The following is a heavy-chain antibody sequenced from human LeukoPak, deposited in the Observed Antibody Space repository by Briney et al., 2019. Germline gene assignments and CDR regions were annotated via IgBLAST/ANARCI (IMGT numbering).Heavy chain of an antibody. J-gene: IGHJ5*02. D-gene: IGHD6-13*01. CDR2: ITGSSSSL. V-gene: IGHV3-21*01. CDR1: GFPLSNYN. CDR3: AGYNWFDP. Sequence: PGGSLRLSCAASGFPLSNYNMNWVRQAPGKGLEWVSSITGSSSSLYYADSVKGRFTISRDNAKNSLYLQMNSLRAEDTAVYFCAGYNWFDPWGQGTLVTVSS.